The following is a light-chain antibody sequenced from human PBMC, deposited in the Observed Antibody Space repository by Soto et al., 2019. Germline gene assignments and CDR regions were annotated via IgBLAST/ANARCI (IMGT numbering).Light chain of an antibody. J-gene: IGKJ2*01. CDR3: MQATQYRPYT. Sequence: DIVLTQTPLSSPVTLGQPASISCRSSQSLVHSDGNTYLSWFHQRPGQPPRLLIDKVCNRFSGVPNRFSGTGAGTDFTLKISRVEAEDAGIYFCMQATQYRPYTFGQGTKLEIK. CDR2: KVC. CDR1: QSLVHSDGNTY. V-gene: IGKV2-24*01.